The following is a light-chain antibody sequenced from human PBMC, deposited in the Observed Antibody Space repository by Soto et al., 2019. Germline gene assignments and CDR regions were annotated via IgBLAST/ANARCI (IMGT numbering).Light chain of an antibody. J-gene: IGKJ5*01. Sequence: EIVLTQSPGTLSLSPGERATLSCRASQSVSSNFLAWFQQQPGQAPRLLVYAASSRVTGIPDRFSGSGSGTDFTLTISRLEPGDFAVYYCQQYGGSPITFGQGTRLEIK. V-gene: IGKV3-20*01. CDR3: QQYGGSPIT. CDR1: QSVSSNF. CDR2: AAS.